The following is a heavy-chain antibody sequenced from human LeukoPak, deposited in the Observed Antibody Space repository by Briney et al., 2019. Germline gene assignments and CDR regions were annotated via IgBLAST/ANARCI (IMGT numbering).Heavy chain of an antibody. V-gene: IGHV3-33*01. CDR2: IWYDGSNK. Sequence: GRSLRLSCAASGFTFSSYGMHWVRQAPGKGLEWVAVIWYDGSNKYYADSVKGRFTISRDNSKNTLYLRMNSLRAEDTAVYYCAREHYYDSSGYCFDYWGQGTLVTVSS. CDR1: GFTFSSYG. CDR3: AREHYYDSSGYCFDY. J-gene: IGHJ4*02. D-gene: IGHD3-22*01.